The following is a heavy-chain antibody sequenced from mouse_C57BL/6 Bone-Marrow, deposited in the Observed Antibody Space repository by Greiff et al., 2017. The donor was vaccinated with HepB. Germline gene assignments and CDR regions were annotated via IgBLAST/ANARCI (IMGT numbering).Heavy chain of an antibody. V-gene: IGHV1-82*01. D-gene: IGHD2-4*01. CDR1: GYAFSSSW. Sequence: QVQLKESGPELVKPGASVKISCKASGYAFSSSWMNWVKQRPGKGLEWIGRIYPGDGDTNYNGKFKGKATLTADKSSSTAYMQLSSLTSEDSAVYFCAREMITTRYYAMDYWGQGTSVTVSS. J-gene: IGHJ4*01. CDR3: AREMITTRYYAMDY. CDR2: IYPGDGDT.